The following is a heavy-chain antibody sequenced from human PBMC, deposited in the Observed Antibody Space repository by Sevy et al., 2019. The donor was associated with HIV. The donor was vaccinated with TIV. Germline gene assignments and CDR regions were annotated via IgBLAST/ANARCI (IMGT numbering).Heavy chain of an antibody. D-gene: IGHD3-22*01. CDR1: GYTLTKLS. J-gene: IGHJ4*02. CDR3: ATTKDYYESSGDPFDY. Sequence: ASVKVSCKVSGYTLTKLSMHWVRQVRGKGLEWMGSFDPEDGKRTYAQKFQGRFTRTEDTSTDTGYLDLNSLRSEDSAVYFCATTKDYYESSGDPFDYWGQGTLVTVSS. CDR2: FDPEDGKR. V-gene: IGHV1-24*01.